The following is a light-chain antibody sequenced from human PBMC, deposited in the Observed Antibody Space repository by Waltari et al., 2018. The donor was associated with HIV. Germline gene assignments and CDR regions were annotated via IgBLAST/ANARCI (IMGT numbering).Light chain of an antibody. CDR2: EVN. V-gene: IGLV2-8*01. J-gene: IGLJ3*02. CDR1: SSDVGGSQY. CDR3: NSYAGSNNWV. Sequence: QSALTQPPSASGSPGQSVTIPCTGTSSDVGGSQYVSWYHQHPGKAPKLMIYEVNKRPSGVPDRFSGSKSANTASLTVSGLQADDEADYYCNSYAGSNNWVFGGGTKLTVL.